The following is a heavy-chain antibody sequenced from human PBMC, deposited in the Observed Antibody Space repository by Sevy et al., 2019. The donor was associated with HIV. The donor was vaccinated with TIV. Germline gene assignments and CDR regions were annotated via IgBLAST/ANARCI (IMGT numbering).Heavy chain of an antibody. Sequence: ASVKVSCKASGYTFTSYGISWVRQAPGQGLEWMGWISAYNGNTNYAQKLQGRVTMTTDTSTSTAYMELRSLRSDDTAVNYCARDLYSSGWYGTRFYYYGMDVWGQGTTVTVSS. V-gene: IGHV1-18*01. CDR3: ARDLYSSGWYGTRFYYYGMDV. J-gene: IGHJ6*02. D-gene: IGHD6-19*01. CDR1: GYTFTSYG. CDR2: ISAYNGNT.